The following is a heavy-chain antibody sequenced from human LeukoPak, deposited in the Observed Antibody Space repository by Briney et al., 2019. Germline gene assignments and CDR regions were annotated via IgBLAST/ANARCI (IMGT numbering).Heavy chain of an antibody. V-gene: IGHV3-23*01. D-gene: IGHD1-14*01. J-gene: IGHJ4*02. CDR3: ARDPRGPTGNDHNGRDSFGF. Sequence: GGSLRLSCAASGFTFSDYYMSWIRQAPGKGLEWVSGISGSGHRTYYADSVKGRFTISRDNSQSTLYLQMSSLRGGDTAVYYCARDPRGPTGNDHNGRDSFGFWGQGALVTVSS. CDR2: ISGSGHRT. CDR1: GFTFSDYY.